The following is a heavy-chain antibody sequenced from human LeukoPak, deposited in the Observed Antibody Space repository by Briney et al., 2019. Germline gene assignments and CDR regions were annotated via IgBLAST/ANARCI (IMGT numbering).Heavy chain of an antibody. J-gene: IGHJ6*04. D-gene: IGHD6-19*01. CDR1: GVSISGYY. V-gene: IGHV4-59*01. Sequence: SETLSLTCTVSGVSISGYYWSWIRQPPGKGLEWIGYIYYSGSTNYNPSLKSRVTISVDTSKNQFSLKLSSVTAADTAVYYCARGQIAVAGTVDYGMDVWGKGTTVTVSS. CDR2: IYYSGST. CDR3: ARGQIAVAGTVDYGMDV.